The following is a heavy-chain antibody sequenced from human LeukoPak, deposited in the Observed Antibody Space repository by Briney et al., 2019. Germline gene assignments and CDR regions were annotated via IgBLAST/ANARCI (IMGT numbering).Heavy chain of an antibody. V-gene: IGHV3-7*01. CDR1: GFTFSSYW. Sequence: GGSLRLSCAASGFTFSSYWMSWVRQAPGKGLEWVANIKQDGSEKYYVDSVKGRFTISRDNAKNTLYLQMNSLRAEDTAVYYCARDGVEFYNWFDPWGQGTLVTVSS. J-gene: IGHJ5*02. CDR3: ARDGVEFYNWFDP. D-gene: IGHD2-21*01. CDR2: IKQDGSEK.